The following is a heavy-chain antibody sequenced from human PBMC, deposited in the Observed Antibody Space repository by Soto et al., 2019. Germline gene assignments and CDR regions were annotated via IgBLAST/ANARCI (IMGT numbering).Heavy chain of an antibody. J-gene: IGHJ1*01. CDR3: ATWEERYFQD. V-gene: IGHV3-30*04. D-gene: IGHD1-26*01. CDR1: GFTFNSFT. Sequence: QVQLVESGGGVVQPGRSLRLSCEASGFTFNSFTMHWVRQAPGKRLEWVAVISHAGRHKYTADSVKGRFTISRDDSKNALYLQMNSLRVEDTAIYYCATWEERYFQDWGQGTLVTVSS. CDR2: ISHAGRHK.